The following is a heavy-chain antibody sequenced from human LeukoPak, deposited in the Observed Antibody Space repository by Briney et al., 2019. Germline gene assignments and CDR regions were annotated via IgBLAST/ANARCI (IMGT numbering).Heavy chain of an antibody. V-gene: IGHV3-30*18. J-gene: IGHJ4*02. CDR3: AKGGDYYGSGSYY. CDR2: ISYDGSDK. CDR1: EFTFSNYG. Sequence: PGGSLRLSCAASEFTFSNYGMHWVRQAPGKGLEWVAVISYDGSDKYYADSVKGRFTISRDNSKNTLYLQMNTLRAEGTAVYYCAKGGDYYGSGSYYWGQGTLVTVSS. D-gene: IGHD3-10*01.